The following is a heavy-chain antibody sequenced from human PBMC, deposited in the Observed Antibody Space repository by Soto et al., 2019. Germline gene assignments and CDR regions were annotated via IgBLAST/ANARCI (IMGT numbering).Heavy chain of an antibody. CDR3: ARVGVVATWDLDF. Sequence: QVQLVESGGGVVQPGGSLRLSCTASGFSFTSYAMHWVRQAPGKGLEWVALILYDENNKYYADSVKGRFTISRDSSKHTLYLQMNSLRAEDTAVYYCARVGVVATWDLDFWGQGTLVTVSS. CDR1: GFSFTSYA. J-gene: IGHJ4*02. CDR2: ILYDENNK. D-gene: IGHD5-12*01. V-gene: IGHV3-33*01.